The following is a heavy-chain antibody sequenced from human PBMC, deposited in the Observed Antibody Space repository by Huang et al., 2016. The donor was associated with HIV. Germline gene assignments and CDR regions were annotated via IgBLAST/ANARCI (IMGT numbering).Heavy chain of an antibody. CDR3: ASSDVDFRSAYYIMDD. Sequence: QVQLVQSGAEVKKPGSSVKVSCRASGCSFSKYAFSWVRQVPGHGLEWRGGVIPLFGTADYVQKFQGRVTITADESTSTAYMELSSLRSEDTAVYYCASSDVDFRSAYYIMDDWGQGTQVTVSS. J-gene: IGHJ4*02. V-gene: IGHV1-69*01. D-gene: IGHD3-3*01. CDR2: VIPLFGTA. CDR1: GCSFSKYA.